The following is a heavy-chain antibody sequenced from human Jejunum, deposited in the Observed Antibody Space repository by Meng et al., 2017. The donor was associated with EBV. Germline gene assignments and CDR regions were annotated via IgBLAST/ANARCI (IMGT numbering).Heavy chain of an antibody. D-gene: IGHD3-10*01. CDR1: GYTFTMYG. V-gene: IGHV1-18*04. J-gene: IGHJ5*02. Sequence: QLQLGRSGTEFKNSGASVMVTCKAAGYTFTMYGISWVRKAPGQGLEWMGWISASNGDTNYAQKFQGRFTMYTETSTNTAYMELGSLRSDDTAVYYCARYGSGSSALDPWGQGTLVTVSS. CDR3: ARYGSGSSALDP. CDR2: ISASNGDT.